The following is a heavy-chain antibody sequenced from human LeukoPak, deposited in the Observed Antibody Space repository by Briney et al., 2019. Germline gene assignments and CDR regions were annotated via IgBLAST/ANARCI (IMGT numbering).Heavy chain of an antibody. J-gene: IGHJ4*02. Sequence: GGSLRLSCEASGFTFSNYWLSWVRQAPGKGLEWVANIKQDGSVKYYVDSVKGRFTIPRDNAKNSLYLQMNSLRAEDAAVYYCARDLGGSYPYYFDYWGQGTLVTVSS. CDR3: ARDLGGSYPYYFDY. V-gene: IGHV3-7*01. D-gene: IGHD1-26*01. CDR2: IKQDGSVK. CDR1: GFTFSNYW.